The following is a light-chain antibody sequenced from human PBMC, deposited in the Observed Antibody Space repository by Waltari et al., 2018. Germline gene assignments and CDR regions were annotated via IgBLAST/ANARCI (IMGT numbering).Light chain of an antibody. J-gene: IGKJ4*01. CDR1: QSISTN. Sequence: EIVMTQSPATLSVSPGERVTLSCRASQSISTNLAWYQQKPGQTPRLLIFAASTRVTGIPDRFSGNRSGTEFTLTISSLQSEDFAIYYCQQYDDWRATSGGGTRVDLK. V-gene: IGKV3-15*01. CDR3: QQYDDWRAT. CDR2: AAS.